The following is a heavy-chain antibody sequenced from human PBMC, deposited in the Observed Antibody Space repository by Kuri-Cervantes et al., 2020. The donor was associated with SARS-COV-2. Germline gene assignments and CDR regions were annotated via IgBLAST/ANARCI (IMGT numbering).Heavy chain of an antibody. Sequence: ASVKVSCKASGYTFSNFDIHWVRQATGQGLEWMGIINPSGGSTSYAQKFQGRVTMTRDTSTSTVYMELSSLRSEDTAVYYCARDCSQQLVHGCFDYWGQGTLVTVSS. CDR1: GYTFSNFD. V-gene: IGHV1-46*01. CDR3: ARDCSQQLVHGCFDY. CDR2: INPSGGST. D-gene: IGHD6-6*01. J-gene: IGHJ4*02.